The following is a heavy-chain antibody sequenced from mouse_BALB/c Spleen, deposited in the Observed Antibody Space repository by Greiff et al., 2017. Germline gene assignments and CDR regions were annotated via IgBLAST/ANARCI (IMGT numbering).Heavy chain of an antibody. J-gene: IGHJ4*01. CDR1: GFTFSSYY. V-gene: IGHV5-6-2*01. D-gene: IGHD4-1*01. Sequence: EVQGVESGGGLVKLGGSLKLSCAASGFTFSSYYMSWVRQTPEKRLELVAAINSNGGSTYYPDTVKGRFTISRDNAKNTLYLQMSSLKSEDTALYYCARRGLGYAMDYWGQGTSVTVSS. CDR3: ARRGLGYAMDY. CDR2: INSNGGST.